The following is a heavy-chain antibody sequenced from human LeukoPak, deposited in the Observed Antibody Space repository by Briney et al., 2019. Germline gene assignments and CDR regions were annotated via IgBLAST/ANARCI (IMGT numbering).Heavy chain of an antibody. V-gene: IGHV3-30*02. Sequence: GGSLRLSCAASGFTFSSYGMHWVRQAPGKGLEWVAFIRYDGSNKYYADSVKGRFTISRDNAKNSLYLQMNSLRAEDTAVYYCARDDSSSSWYYYYYMDVWGKGTTVTVSS. CDR1: GFTFSSYG. D-gene: IGHD6-13*01. CDR2: IRYDGSNK. CDR3: ARDDSSSSWYYYYYMDV. J-gene: IGHJ6*03.